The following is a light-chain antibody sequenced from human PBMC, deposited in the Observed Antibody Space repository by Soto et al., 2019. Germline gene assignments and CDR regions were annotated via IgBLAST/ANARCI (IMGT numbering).Light chain of an antibody. CDR2: EVT. V-gene: IGLV2-8*01. CDR3: SSYAGSNTVV. Sequence: QSVLTQPPSASGFPGQSVTISCTGTSSDVGYYNYVSWYQQHPGKAPKLVIYEVTKRPSGVPDRVSASNSGNTASLTVSGLRAEDEADYYCSSYAGSNTVVFGSGTKVTVL. CDR1: SSDVGYYNY. J-gene: IGLJ1*01.